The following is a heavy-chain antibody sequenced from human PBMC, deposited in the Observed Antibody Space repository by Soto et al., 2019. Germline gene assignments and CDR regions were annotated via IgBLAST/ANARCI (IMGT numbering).Heavy chain of an antibody. CDR3: ARVNSTGSDPPDY. V-gene: IGHV4-59*12. D-gene: IGHD1-1*01. CDR2: IYYSGTT. CDR1: GGSISSYY. J-gene: IGHJ4*02. Sequence: SETLSLTCTVSGGSISSYYWSWIRQPPGKGLEWIGYIYYSGTTSYNPSLKSRVTISVDTSKNQFSLKLSSVTAADTAVYYCARVNSTGSDPPDYWGQGTLVTVSS.